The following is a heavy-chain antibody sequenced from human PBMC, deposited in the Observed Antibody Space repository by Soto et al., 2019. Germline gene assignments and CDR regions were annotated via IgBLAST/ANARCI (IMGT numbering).Heavy chain of an antibody. CDR2: INTDNGNT. CDR3: ARAANCRSNTSCYSQWFAP. J-gene: IGHJ5*02. Sequence: ASVKVSCKASGYVFTKYLMHWVRQAPGQRLEWMGWINTDNGNTRYSQKFQGRVTIARDTSATTAYMELSSLKSDDTAVYYCARAANCRSNTSCYSQWFAPWGQGTLVTVSS. D-gene: IGHD2-2*02. V-gene: IGHV1-3*04. CDR1: GYVFTKYL.